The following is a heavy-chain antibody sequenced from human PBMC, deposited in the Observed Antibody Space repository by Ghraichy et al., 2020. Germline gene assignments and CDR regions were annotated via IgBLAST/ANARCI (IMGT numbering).Heavy chain of an antibody. J-gene: IGHJ6*02. V-gene: IGHV4-59*11. Sequence: SQTLSLTCTVSGGSISSHYWGWIRQPPGKGLECIGYIYYTGSTNYNPSFKSRVSISLDTSRNRFSLKLNSVTTADTAVYYCARGVFGEVTTRSFYYGLDVWGQGTTVTVS. CDR3: ARGVFGEVTTRSFYYGLDV. CDR2: IYYTGST. CDR1: GGSISSHY. D-gene: IGHD3-10*02.